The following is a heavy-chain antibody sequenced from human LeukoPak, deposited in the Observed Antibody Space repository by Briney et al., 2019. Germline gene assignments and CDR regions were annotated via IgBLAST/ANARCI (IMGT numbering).Heavy chain of an antibody. J-gene: IGHJ4*02. D-gene: IGHD3-10*01. Sequence: SETLSLTCAVYGGSFSGYYWSWIRQPPGKGLEWIGEINHSGSTNYNPSLKSRVTISVDTSKNQLSLKLSSVTAADTAVYYCARGIRYATMVRGVNDYWGQGTLVTVSS. CDR1: GGSFSGYY. V-gene: IGHV4-34*01. CDR2: INHSGST. CDR3: ARGIRYATMVRGVNDY.